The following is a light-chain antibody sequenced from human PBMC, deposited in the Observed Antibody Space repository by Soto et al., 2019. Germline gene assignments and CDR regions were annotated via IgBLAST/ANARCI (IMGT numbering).Light chain of an antibody. CDR1: QSVSSN. CDR2: GAS. V-gene: IGKV3-15*01. Sequence: EIVMTQSPATLSVSTGERATLYCRASQSVSSNLAWYQQKPGQAPRLLIYGASTRATGIPARFSGSGSGTEFTLTISSLQSEDFAVYYCQQYNNWPETFAQGTKVDI. J-gene: IGKJ1*01. CDR3: QQYNNWPET.